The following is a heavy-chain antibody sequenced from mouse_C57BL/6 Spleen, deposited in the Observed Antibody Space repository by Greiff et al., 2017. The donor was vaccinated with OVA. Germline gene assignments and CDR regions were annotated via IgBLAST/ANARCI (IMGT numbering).Heavy chain of an antibody. CDR2: INPNNGGT. CDR3: AIPLITTRGY. Sequence: EVQLQQSGPELVKPGASVKISCKASGYTFTDYYMNWVKQSHGKSLEWIGDINPNNGGTSYNQKFKGKATLTVDKSSSTAYMELRSLTSEDSAVYYCAIPLITTRGYWGQGTTLTVSS. V-gene: IGHV1-26*01. CDR1: GYTFTDYY. D-gene: IGHD1-1*01. J-gene: IGHJ2*01.